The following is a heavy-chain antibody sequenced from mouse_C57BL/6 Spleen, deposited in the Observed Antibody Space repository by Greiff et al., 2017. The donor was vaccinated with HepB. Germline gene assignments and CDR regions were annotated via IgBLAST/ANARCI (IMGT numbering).Heavy chain of an antibody. D-gene: IGHD2-4*01. J-gene: IGHJ4*01. Sequence: EVQLVESGGGLVQPGGSLKLSCAASGFTFSDYGMAWVRQAPRKGPEWVAFISNLAYSIYYADTVTGRFTISRENAKNTLYLEMSSLRSEDTAMYYCARHLYDYDVVMGYAMDYWGQGTSVTVSS. CDR2: ISNLAYSI. V-gene: IGHV5-15*01. CDR3: ARHLYDYDVVMGYAMDY. CDR1: GFTFSDYG.